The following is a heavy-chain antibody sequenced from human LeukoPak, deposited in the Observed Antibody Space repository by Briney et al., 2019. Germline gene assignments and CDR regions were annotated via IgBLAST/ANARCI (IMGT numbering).Heavy chain of an antibody. D-gene: IGHD3-10*01. J-gene: IGHJ4*02. Sequence: PGRSLRLSCAASGFTFSSHGMHWVRQAPGKGLEWVAVISYDGSNKYYADSVKGRFTISRDNSKNTLYLQMNSLRAEDTAVYYCAKDFHGSGSYWIDYWGQGTLVTVPS. CDR1: GFTFSSHG. CDR2: ISYDGSNK. CDR3: AKDFHGSGSYWIDY. V-gene: IGHV3-30*18.